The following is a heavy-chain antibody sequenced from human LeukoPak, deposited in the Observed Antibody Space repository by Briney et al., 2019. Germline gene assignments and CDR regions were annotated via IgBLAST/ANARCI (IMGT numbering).Heavy chain of an antibody. Sequence: GGSLRLSCAASGLTLSSYAMSWVRQAPGKGLEWVSAISISGSATYYAHSVKGRFAISRDNTKNTLSLQMNSLRAEDTAVYYCGEFSLGRKNPFDYWGQGALATVSS. D-gene: IGHD6-13*01. CDR3: GEFSLGRKNPFDY. CDR2: ISISGSAT. V-gene: IGHV3-23*01. J-gene: IGHJ4*02. CDR1: GLTLSSYA.